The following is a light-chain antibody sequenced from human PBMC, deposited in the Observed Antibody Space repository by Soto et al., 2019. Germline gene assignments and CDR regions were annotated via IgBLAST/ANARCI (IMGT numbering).Light chain of an antibody. J-gene: IGLJ2*01. CDR1: SSDVGSYNL. CDR2: EGS. V-gene: IGLV2-23*01. CDR3: CSYAGSSTPV. Sequence: QSVLTQPASVSGSPGQSITISCTGTSSDVGSYNLVSWYQQHPGRAPQLMLYEGSKRPSGVSDRFSGSKSDNTASLTISGLQAEDEAHYYCCSYAGSSTPVFGGGTKLTVL.